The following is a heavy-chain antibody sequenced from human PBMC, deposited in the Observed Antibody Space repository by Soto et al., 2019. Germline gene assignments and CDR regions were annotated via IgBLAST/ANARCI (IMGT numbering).Heavy chain of an antibody. J-gene: IGHJ4*02. CDR2: IYYSGST. V-gene: IGHV4-39*01. CDR3: ARQRGSWIFDY. CDR1: GGSISSSSYY. D-gene: IGHD6-13*01. Sequence: SDTLSLTCTVSGGSISSSSYYWGWIRQPPGKGLEWIGSIYYSGSTYYNPSLKSRVTISVDTSKNQFSLKLSSVTAADTAVYYCARQRGSWIFDYWGQGTLVTVSS.